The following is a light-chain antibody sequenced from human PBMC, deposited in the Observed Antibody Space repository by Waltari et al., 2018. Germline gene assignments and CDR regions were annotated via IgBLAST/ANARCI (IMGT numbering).Light chain of an antibody. CDR1: RLGGKY. J-gene: IGLJ2*01. CDR3: QAWDRSSMV. V-gene: IGLV3-1*01. Sequence: SYELTQPPSVSVSPGQTASITCSGDRLGGKYASWYQQKPGQSPVLVNYQDFKRPSGIPGRFAGSNSGNTATLTISGTQAIDEADYYCQAWDRSSMVFGGGTKLTVL. CDR2: QDF.